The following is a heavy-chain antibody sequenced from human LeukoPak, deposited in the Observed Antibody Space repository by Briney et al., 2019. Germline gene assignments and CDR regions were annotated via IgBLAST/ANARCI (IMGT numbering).Heavy chain of an antibody. V-gene: IGHV3-53*01. D-gene: IGHD6-13*01. CDR3: ARNRAAAGTGWFDP. CDR1: GYTVSSNY. CDR2: IYSGGST. Sequence: GGSLRLSCAASGYTVSSNYMSWVRQAPGKGLEWVSVIYSGGSTYYADSVKGRFTISRDNSKNTLYLQMNSLRAEDTAVYYCARNRAAAGTGWFDPWGQGTLVTVSS. J-gene: IGHJ5*02.